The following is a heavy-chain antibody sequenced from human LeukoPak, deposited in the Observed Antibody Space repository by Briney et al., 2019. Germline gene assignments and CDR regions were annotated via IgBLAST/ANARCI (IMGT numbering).Heavy chain of an antibody. D-gene: IGHD4-23*01. CDR1: GGSISSINHH. CDR2: IYNGRTT. Sequence: SETLSLTCTVSGGSISSINHHWGWVRQSPGKDLEWIGSIYNGRTTFSNPSLNSRVTISIVTSKNQFSLQLNSVTAADTAVFYCVRHDGRSGGTMGAFDSWGQGSLVTVSS. V-gene: IGHV4-39*01. CDR3: VRHDGRSGGTMGAFDS. J-gene: IGHJ5*01.